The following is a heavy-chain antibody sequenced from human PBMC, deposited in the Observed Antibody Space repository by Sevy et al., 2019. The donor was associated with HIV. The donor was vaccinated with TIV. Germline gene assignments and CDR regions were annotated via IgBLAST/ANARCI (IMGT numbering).Heavy chain of an antibody. V-gene: IGHV3-30*04. J-gene: IGHJ1*01. CDR3: ALERLSSDVAGYFQN. Sequence: GGSLRLSCAASGFTFSRYSMHWVRQAPGKGLEWVATISFDASNKHYADSVKGRFTISRDNFQNSLFLQMNSLRPEDTAVYYCALERLSSDVAGYFQNWGQGTLVTVSS. CDR1: GFTFSRYS. CDR2: ISFDASNK. D-gene: IGHD1-1*01.